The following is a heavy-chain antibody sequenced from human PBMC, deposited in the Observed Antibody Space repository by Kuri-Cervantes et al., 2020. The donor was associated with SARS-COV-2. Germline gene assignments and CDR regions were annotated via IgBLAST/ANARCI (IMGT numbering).Heavy chain of an antibody. J-gene: IGHJ5*02. CDR3: AGETGEGWFDP. V-gene: IGHV4-61*09. D-gene: IGHD7-27*01. CDR1: GGSISSGSYY. CDR2: IYTSGST. Sequence: LRLSCTVSGGSISSGSYYWSWIRQPAGKGPEWIGYIYTSGSTNYNPSLKSRVTISVDTSKNQFSLKLSSVTAADTAVYYCAGETGEGWFDPWGQGTLVTVSS.